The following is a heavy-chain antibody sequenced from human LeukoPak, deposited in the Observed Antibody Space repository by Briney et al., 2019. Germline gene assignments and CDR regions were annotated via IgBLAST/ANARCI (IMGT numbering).Heavy chain of an antibody. CDR1: GFTFSSYW. CDR2: IKQDGSEK. Sequence: GGSLRLSCAASGFTFSSYWLTWVRQASGKGLEWVANIKQDGSEKFYVDSVKGRFTISRDSAKNSLYLQMNSLRAEDTAVYYCARDGACSSTSCYAGYYYYMDVWGKGTTVTVSS. CDR3: ARDGACSSTSCYAGYYYYMDV. V-gene: IGHV3-7*01. D-gene: IGHD2-2*01. J-gene: IGHJ6*03.